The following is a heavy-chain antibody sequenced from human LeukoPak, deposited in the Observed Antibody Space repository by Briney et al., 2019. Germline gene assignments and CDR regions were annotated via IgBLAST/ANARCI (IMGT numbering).Heavy chain of an antibody. D-gene: IGHD1-26*01. Sequence: PGGSLRLSCAASGFTFSSYNMNWVRQAPGKGLVWVSRIYSDGISTSYADSVKGRFTISRDNAKNTLYLQMNSLKAEDTAIYYCAREGGSYSNYFDYWGQGTLVTVSS. J-gene: IGHJ4*02. V-gene: IGHV3-74*01. CDR2: IYSDGIST. CDR1: GFTFSSYN. CDR3: AREGGSYSNYFDY.